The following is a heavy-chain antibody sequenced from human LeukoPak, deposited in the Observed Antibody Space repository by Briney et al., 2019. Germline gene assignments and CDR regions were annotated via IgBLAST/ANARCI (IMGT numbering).Heavy chain of an antibody. D-gene: IGHD4-23*01. CDR1: RFTFSSYW. CDR2: INSDGSST. CDR3: AREIWSYGGHGFDP. V-gene: IGHV3-74*01. J-gene: IGHJ5*02. Sequence: GGSLRLSCAASRFTFSSYWMHWVRQAPGKGLVWVSRINSDGSSTSYADSVKGRFTISRDNAKNTLYLQMNSLRAEDTAVYYCAREIWSYGGHGFDPWGQGTLVTVSS.